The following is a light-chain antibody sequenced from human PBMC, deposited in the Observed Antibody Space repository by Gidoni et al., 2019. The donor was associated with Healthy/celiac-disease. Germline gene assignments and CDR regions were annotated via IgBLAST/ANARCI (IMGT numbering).Light chain of an antibody. Sequence: QSALTQTASVPGSPGQSITISCTGTSRDVGGYKYVSWYQQHPGKAPKLMIYEVSNRPSGVSNRFSGSKSGNTASLTISGLQAEDEADYYCSSYTSSSTLPWVFGGGTKLTVL. V-gene: IGLV2-14*01. CDR1: SRDVGGYKY. CDR3: SSYTSSSTLPWV. J-gene: IGLJ3*02. CDR2: EVS.